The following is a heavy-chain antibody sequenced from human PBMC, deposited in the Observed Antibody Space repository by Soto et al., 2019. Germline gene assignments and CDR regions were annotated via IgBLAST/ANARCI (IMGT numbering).Heavy chain of an antibody. J-gene: IGHJ4*02. CDR3: ARGMAVTGHYLDY. CDR2: INHSGSS. D-gene: IGHD6-19*01. V-gene: IGHV4-34*01. Sequence: SETLSLTCAVYVGSFSGYYWSWIRQPPGKGLEWIGEINHSGSSNYNPSLKSRVTISVDTSKNQFSLKLTSVTAADTAVYYCARGMAVTGHYLDYWGQGNLVT. CDR1: VGSFSGYY.